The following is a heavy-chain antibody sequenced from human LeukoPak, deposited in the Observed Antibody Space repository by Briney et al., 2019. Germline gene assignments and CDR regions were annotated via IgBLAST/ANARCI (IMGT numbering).Heavy chain of an antibody. D-gene: IGHD7-27*01. V-gene: IGHV3-30*04. J-gene: IGHJ4*02. CDR2: ISYDGSNK. CDR3: AREISGERTYYFDY. CDR1: GFTFSSYA. Sequence: GGSLRLSCAASGFTFSSYAMHWVRQAPGKGLEWVAVISYDGSNKYYADSVKGRFTISRDNSKNTLYQQMNSLRAEDTAVYYCAREISGERTYYFDYWGQGTLVTVSS.